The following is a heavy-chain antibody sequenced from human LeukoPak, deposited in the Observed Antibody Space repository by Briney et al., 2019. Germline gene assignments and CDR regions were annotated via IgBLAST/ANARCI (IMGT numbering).Heavy chain of an antibody. CDR2: ISGSGGST. J-gene: IGHJ4*02. V-gene: IGHV3-23*01. CDR1: GFTFSSYA. Sequence: GGSLRLSCAASGFTFSSYAMSWVRQAPGKGLECVSTISGSGGSTYYADSVKGRFTISRDNSKNTLYLQMNSLRAEDTAVYYCAKVLNEAYCGGDCYSPFDYWGQGTLVTVSS. D-gene: IGHD2-21*02. CDR3: AKVLNEAYCGGDCYSPFDY.